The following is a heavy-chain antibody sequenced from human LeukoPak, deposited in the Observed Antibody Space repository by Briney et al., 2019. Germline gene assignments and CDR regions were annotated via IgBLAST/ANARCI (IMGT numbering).Heavy chain of an antibody. V-gene: IGHV3-23*01. CDR3: ARVMDGPSWWFDP. CDR2: ISGSGGST. CDR1: GFTFSSYA. D-gene: IGHD3/OR15-3a*01. Sequence: GGSLRLSCAASGFTFSSYAMSWVRQAPGKGQEWVSAISGSGGSTYYADSVKGRFTISRDNSKNTLYLQMNSLRAEDTAVYYCARVMDGPSWWFDPWGQGTLVTVSS. J-gene: IGHJ5*02.